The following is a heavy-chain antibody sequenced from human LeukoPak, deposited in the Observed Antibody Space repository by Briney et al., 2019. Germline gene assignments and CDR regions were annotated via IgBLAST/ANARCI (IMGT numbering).Heavy chain of an antibody. Sequence: PSETLSLTCTVSGGSISSGGYYWSWIRQHPGKGLEWIGYIYYSGSTYYNPSPKSRVTISVDTSKNQFSLKLSSVTAADTAVYYCARYDYGDYFSYFDYWGQGTLVTVSS. D-gene: IGHD4-17*01. CDR2: IYYSGST. J-gene: IGHJ4*02. V-gene: IGHV4-31*03. CDR1: GGSISSGGYY. CDR3: ARYDYGDYFSYFDY.